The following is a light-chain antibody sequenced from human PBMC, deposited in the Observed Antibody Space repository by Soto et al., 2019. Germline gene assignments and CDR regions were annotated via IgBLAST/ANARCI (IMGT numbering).Light chain of an antibody. J-gene: IGKJ3*01. V-gene: IGKV3-20*01. CDR3: RQCGGSPLFS. Sequence: EIELTQSPATLSLSPGERATLSCTASESVTSCCFAWYQRKPGQAPRLLMHTTSISSTDIPDRFSGTGSGTDFTLTISRLEPEDSAVYYCRQCGGSPLFSFGPGTKVDI. CDR2: TTS. CDR1: ESVTSCC.